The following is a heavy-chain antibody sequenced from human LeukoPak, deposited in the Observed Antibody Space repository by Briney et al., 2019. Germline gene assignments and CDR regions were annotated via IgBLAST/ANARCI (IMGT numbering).Heavy chain of an antibody. Sequence: SQTLSLTCAISGDSVSSNSAAWNWIRQSPSRGLEWLVRTYYRSKWNNDYALSVKSRITINPDTSKNQFSLQLNSMTPEDTAVYYCARDLGYSSSFLAFDIWGQGTMVTVSS. J-gene: IGHJ3*02. CDR3: ARDLGYSSSFLAFDI. D-gene: IGHD6-13*01. V-gene: IGHV6-1*01. CDR2: TYYRSKWNN. CDR1: GDSVSSNSAA.